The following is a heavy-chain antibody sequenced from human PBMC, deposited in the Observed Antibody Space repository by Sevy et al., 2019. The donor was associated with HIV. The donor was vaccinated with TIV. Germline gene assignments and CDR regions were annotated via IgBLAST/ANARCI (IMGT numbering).Heavy chain of an antibody. CDR3: ARGNAAAGRNYFDY. J-gene: IGHJ4*02. V-gene: IGHV4-61*01. CDR2: IYYTGSS. CDR1: GGSVSSGSYY. Sequence: SETLSLTCTVSGGSVSSGSYYWSWIRQPPGQGLEWIGYIYYTGSSSYNPSLKSRVTISVDTSKNQFSLKLSSVTAADTAVYYCARGNAAAGRNYFDYWGQGTLVTVSS. D-gene: IGHD6-13*01.